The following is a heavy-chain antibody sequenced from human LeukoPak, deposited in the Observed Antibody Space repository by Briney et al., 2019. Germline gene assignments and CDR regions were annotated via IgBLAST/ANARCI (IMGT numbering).Heavy chain of an antibody. CDR3: ARDSPRTGP. J-gene: IGHJ5*02. V-gene: IGHV3-48*02. Sequence: GGSLRLSCVASGFIFSSYWMSWVRQAPGKGLEWVSYISSSSSTIYYADSVKGRFTISRDNARNTLYLQMNSLRDEDTAVYYCARDSPRTGPWGQGTLVTASS. CDR2: ISSSSSTI. CDR1: GFIFSSYW. D-gene: IGHD1-1*01.